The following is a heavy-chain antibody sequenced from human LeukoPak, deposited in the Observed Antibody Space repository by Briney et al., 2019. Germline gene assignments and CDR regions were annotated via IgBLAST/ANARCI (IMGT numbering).Heavy chain of an antibody. D-gene: IGHD4/OR15-4a*01. CDR2: ISGSGGST. CDR1: GFTFSSYA. V-gene: IGHV3-23*01. J-gene: IGHJ4*02. Sequence: PGGSLRLSCAASGFTFSSYAMSWVRQAPGKGLEWVSAISGSGGSTYYADSVKGRFTISRDNSKNTQYLQMNSLRTEGTAVYYCAKGVARFGYGALLDYWGQGTLVTVSS. CDR3: AKGVARFGYGALLDY.